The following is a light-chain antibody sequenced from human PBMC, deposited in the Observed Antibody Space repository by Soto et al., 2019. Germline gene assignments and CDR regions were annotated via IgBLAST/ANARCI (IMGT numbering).Light chain of an antibody. J-gene: IGKJ4*01. CDR3: QQLYSDTLT. CDR1: QGISSA. V-gene: IGKV1-13*02. Sequence: AIPLTQSPSSLSASVGDRVTVTCRASQGISSALAWYQQEPGKAPKLLIYDASSLQSGVPSRFSGSGSGTDFTLTISSLQPEDSATYYCQQLYSDTLTFGGGTKVEIK. CDR2: DAS.